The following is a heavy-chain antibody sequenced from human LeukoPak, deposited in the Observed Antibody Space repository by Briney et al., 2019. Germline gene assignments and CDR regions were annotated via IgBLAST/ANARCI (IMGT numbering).Heavy chain of an antibody. CDR2: IIPIFGTA. J-gene: IGHJ5*02. Sequence: SVKVSCKASGGTFSSYAISWVRQAPGQGLEWMGGIIPIFGTANYAQKFQGRVTITTDESTSTAYLELSSLRSEDTAIYYCARETIFGVLNCFDPWGQGTLVTVSS. D-gene: IGHD3-3*01. V-gene: IGHV1-69*05. CDR1: GGTFSSYA. CDR3: ARETIFGVLNCFDP.